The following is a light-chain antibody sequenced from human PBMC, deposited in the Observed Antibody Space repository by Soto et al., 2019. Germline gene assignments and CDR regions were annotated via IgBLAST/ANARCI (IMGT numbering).Light chain of an antibody. J-gene: IGKJ5*01. CDR1: QSVSSNY. CDR2: AAS. V-gene: IGKV3-20*01. Sequence: VVLTQSPATPSRSPERKANLSCRAGQSVSSNYLAWYQQKPGQAPRLLIYAASSRATGIPDRFSGSGSGTDFTLTIDGLEPEDFVVYYCQQYGYSPITFGQGTR. CDR3: QQYGYSPIT.